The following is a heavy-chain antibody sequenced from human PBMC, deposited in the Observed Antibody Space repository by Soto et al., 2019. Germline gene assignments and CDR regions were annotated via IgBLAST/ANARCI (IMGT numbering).Heavy chain of an antibody. CDR1: GGNMVGHW. V-gene: IGHV5-10-1*01. J-gene: IGHJ4*02. Sequence: PGVPKQISCQAAGGNMVGHWIPWVSQIPGKGLEYMGRVDPTDSFTNYSPSFRGHVTISADKSTGTAFLHWGSLEASDTAIYYCARSRILGGGIFDSWGQGTLVTVSS. CDR3: ARSRILGGGIFDS. D-gene: IGHD3-16*01. CDR2: VDPTDSFT.